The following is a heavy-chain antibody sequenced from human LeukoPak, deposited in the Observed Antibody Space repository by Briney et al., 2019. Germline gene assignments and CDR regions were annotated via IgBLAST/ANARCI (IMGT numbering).Heavy chain of an antibody. D-gene: IGHD6-19*01. CDR3: ARRPIAVAGTVFDY. V-gene: IGHV4-59*08. Sequence: SETLSLTCTVSGGSISSYYWSWIRQPPGKGLEWIGYIYYSGSTNYNPSLKSRVTISVDTSKNQFSLKLSSVTAADTAVYYCARRPIAVAGTVFDYWGQGTLVTVSS. CDR1: GGSISSYY. J-gene: IGHJ4*02. CDR2: IYYSGST.